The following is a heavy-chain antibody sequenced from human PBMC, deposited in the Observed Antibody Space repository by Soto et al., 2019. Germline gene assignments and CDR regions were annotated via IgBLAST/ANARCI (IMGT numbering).Heavy chain of an antibody. CDR2: ISYDGSNK. CDR1: GFTFSSYG. D-gene: IGHD1-20*01. V-gene: IGHV3-30*18. Sequence: GGSLRLSCAASGFTFSSYGMHWVRQAPGKGLEWVAVISYDGSNKYYADSVKGRFTISRDNSKNTLYLQMNSLRAEDTAVYYCAKTRRVTGRLDVWGQGTTVTVSS. J-gene: IGHJ6*02. CDR3: AKTRRVTGRLDV.